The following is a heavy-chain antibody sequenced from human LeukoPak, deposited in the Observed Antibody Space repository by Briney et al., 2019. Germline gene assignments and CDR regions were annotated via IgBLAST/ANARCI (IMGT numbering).Heavy chain of an antibody. Sequence: PSETLSLTCTVSGGSISSYYWSWIRQPPGKGLEWIGYIYYSGSTNYNPSLKSRVTISVDTSKNQFSLKPSSVTAADTAVYYCAREEYSGSYRPRRAFDIWGQGTMVTVSS. CDR1: GGSISSYY. J-gene: IGHJ3*02. D-gene: IGHD1-26*01. CDR3: AREEYSGSYRPRRAFDI. V-gene: IGHV4-59*01. CDR2: IYYSGST.